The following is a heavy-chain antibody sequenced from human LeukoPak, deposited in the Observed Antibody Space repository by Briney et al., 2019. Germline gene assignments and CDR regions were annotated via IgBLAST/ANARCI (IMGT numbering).Heavy chain of an antibody. D-gene: IGHD6-6*01. J-gene: IGHJ6*03. V-gene: IGHV3-21*01. CDR1: GFTFSSYS. Sequence: GGSLRLSCAASGFTFSSYSMNWVRQAPGKGLEWVSSISSSSSYIYYAGSVKGRFTISRDNAKNSLYLQMNSLRAEDTAVYYCARGKEEQLRPELGYYYYYMDVWGKGTTVTVSS. CDR3: ARGKEEQLRPELGYYYYYMDV. CDR2: ISSSSSYI.